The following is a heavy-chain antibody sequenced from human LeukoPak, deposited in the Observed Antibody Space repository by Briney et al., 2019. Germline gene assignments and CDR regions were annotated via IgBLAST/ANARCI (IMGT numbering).Heavy chain of an antibody. Sequence: GGSLRLSCVASGFTFSSYEMNWVRQAPGKGLEWLSYIGSSDSTTHYADSVKGRFTISRDNAKNSLYLQMNSLRVEDTAVYYCARALDSSGYYYGPWFDPWGQGTLVTVSS. CDR1: GFTFSSYE. J-gene: IGHJ5*02. CDR3: ARALDSSGYYYGPWFDP. CDR2: IGSSDSTT. V-gene: IGHV3-48*03. D-gene: IGHD3-22*01.